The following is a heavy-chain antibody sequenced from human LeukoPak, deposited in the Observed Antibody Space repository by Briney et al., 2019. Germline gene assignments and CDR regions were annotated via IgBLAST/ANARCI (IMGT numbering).Heavy chain of an antibody. CDR2: ISGTGSSA. J-gene: IGHJ5*02. D-gene: IGHD2-2*02. CDR1: GFTFGNYA. CDR3: AKASVAIPQYCNS. Sequence: GGSLRLSCEASGFTFGNYAMNWVRQAPGKGLEWVSTISGTGSSAYYADSAKGRFTISRDNSKDTLFLQLNSLTAADTAMYFCAKASVAIPQYCNSWGQGTLVTVSS. V-gene: IGHV3-23*01.